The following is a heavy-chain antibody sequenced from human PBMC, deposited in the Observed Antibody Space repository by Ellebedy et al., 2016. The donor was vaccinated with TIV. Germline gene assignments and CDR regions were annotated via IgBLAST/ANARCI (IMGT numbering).Heavy chain of an antibody. V-gene: IGHV3-7*01. CDR1: GFSFSSYW. Sequence: GGSLRLSCAASGFSFSSYWMSWVRQAPGKGLEWVANMRQDGGDKYYVDSVKGRFTISRDNAKSSLYLQMDTVRAEDTAVYYCATDGSYGDYRFPTHAFEIWGQGTMVTVSS. D-gene: IGHD4-17*01. J-gene: IGHJ3*02. CDR3: ATDGSYGDYRFPTHAFEI. CDR2: MRQDGGDK.